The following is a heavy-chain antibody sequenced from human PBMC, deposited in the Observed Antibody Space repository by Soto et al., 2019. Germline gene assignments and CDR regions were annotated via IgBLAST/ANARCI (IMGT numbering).Heavy chain of an antibody. V-gene: IGHV1-2*02. CDR3: VRDGSSGWHFDS. Sequence: ASVKVSCKASGYIFTGYYIHWVRQAPGQGLEWMGWINPNSAGTNYAQKFQGRVTISRDNAKNSMYLQMNSLRAEDTAVYYCVRDGSSGWHFDSWGQGTLVTVSS. J-gene: IGHJ4*02. CDR1: GYIFTGYY. CDR2: INPNSAGT. D-gene: IGHD6-19*01.